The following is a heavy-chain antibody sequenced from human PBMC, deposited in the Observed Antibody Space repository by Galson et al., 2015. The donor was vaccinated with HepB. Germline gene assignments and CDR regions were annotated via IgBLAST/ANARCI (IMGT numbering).Heavy chain of an antibody. Sequence: SVKVSCKASGYTFTSYGISWVRQAPGQGLEWMGWISAYNGNTNYAQKLQGRVTMTTDTSTSTAYMELRSLRSDDTAVYYCAREKVQLWSASDAFDIWGQGTMVTVSS. D-gene: IGHD5-18*01. J-gene: IGHJ3*02. CDR3: AREKVQLWSASDAFDI. CDR1: GYTFTSYG. V-gene: IGHV1-18*04. CDR2: ISAYNGNT.